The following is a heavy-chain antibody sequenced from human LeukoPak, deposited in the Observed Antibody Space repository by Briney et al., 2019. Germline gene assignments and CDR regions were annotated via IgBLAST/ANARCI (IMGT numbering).Heavy chain of an antibody. CDR2: INTDGIIT. D-gene: IGHD6-19*01. CDR1: GLTFSSYW. V-gene: IGHV3-74*01. CDR3: ARGVGSRDY. J-gene: IGHJ4*02. Sequence: GGSLRLSCAASGLTFSSYWMHWVRQAPGKGLVWVSRINTDGIITTYADSVKGRFTISRDNAKNTLYLQMNSLRAEDTAVYYCARGVGSRDYWGQGTLVTVSS.